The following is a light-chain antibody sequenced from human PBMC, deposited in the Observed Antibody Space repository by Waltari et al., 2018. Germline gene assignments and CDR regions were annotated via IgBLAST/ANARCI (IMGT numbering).Light chain of an antibody. CDR3: QQYYSTPT. CDR1: QRFLYTSKNTTP. Sequence: QRFLYTSKNTTPCACYRQKQGQPPKQLIYWASTRESGVPDRFSGSGSGTDFTLTISSLQAEDVAVYYCQQYYSTPTFGQGTRLEIK. J-gene: IGKJ5*01. V-gene: IGKV4-1*01. CDR2: WAS.